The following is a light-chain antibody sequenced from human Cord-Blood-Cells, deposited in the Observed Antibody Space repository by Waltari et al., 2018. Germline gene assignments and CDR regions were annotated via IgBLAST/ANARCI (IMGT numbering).Light chain of an antibody. CDR1: QSISSY. J-gene: IGKJ1*01. CDR3: QQSYSTPRK. V-gene: IGKV1-39*01. Sequence: DIQMPQSPSSLSASVGDRVTITCRASQSISSYLNWYQQKPGKAPKLLSYAAASLQSGVTSRFRGSGSGTDFTLTISSLQPEDFATYYCQQSYSTPRKFGQATKVEIK. CDR2: AAA.